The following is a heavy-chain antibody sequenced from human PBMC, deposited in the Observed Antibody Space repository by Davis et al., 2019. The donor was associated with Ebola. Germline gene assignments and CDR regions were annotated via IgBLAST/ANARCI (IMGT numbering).Heavy chain of an antibody. CDR3: ARESRRWSGYYSVYYYYGMDV. V-gene: IGHV4-4*07. Sequence: PSESLSLSCTASGDSISNHHWTWIRQPAGKGLEWIGRIYSSGSTNYNPSLKSRVTISVDTSKNHFSLKLSSVTAADTAVYYCARESRRWSGYYSVYYYYGMDVWGQGTTVTVSS. D-gene: IGHD3-3*01. CDR1: GDSISNHH. J-gene: IGHJ6*02. CDR2: IYSSGST.